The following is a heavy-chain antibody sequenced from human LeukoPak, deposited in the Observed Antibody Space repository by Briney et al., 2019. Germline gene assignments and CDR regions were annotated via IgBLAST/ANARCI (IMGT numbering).Heavy chain of an antibody. V-gene: IGHV4-39*07. CDR2: IYYSGST. J-gene: IGHJ4*02. D-gene: IGHD3-3*01. CDR1: GGSISSSSYY. CDR3: ARRVPIFGVVIVYYFDY. Sequence: SETLSLTCTVSGGSISSSSYYWGWIRQPPGKGLEWIGSIYYSGSTYYNPSLKSRVTISVDTSKNQFSLKLSSVTAADTAVYYCARRVPIFGVVIVYYFDYWGQGTLVTVSS.